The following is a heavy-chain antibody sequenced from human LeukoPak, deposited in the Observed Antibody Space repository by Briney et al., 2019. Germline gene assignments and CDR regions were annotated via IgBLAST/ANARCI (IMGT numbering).Heavy chain of an antibody. V-gene: IGHV4-4*07. CDR1: GGSISSYY. CDR3: AREYYYGSGSYDAFDI. J-gene: IGHJ3*02. Sequence: PSETLSLTCTVSGGSISSYYWSWIRQPAGKGLEWIGRIYTSGSTNYNPSLKSRVTMSVDTSKNRFSLKLSSVTAADTAVYYCAREYYYGSGSYDAFDIWGQGTMVTVSS. D-gene: IGHD3-10*01. CDR2: IYTSGST.